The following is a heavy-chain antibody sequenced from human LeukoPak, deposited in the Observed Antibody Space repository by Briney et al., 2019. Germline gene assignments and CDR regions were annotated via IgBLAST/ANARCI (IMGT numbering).Heavy chain of an antibody. CDR2: ISGSGGST. CDR1: GFTFSSYG. CDR3: AKLRNPTAWYFDL. Sequence: GGTLRLSCAASGFTFSSYGMSWVRQAPGKGLEWVSAISGSGGSTYYADSVKGRFTISRDNSKNTLYLQMNSLRAEDTAVYYCAKLRNPTAWYFDLWGRGTLVTVSS. J-gene: IGHJ2*01. V-gene: IGHV3-23*01. D-gene: IGHD4-17*01.